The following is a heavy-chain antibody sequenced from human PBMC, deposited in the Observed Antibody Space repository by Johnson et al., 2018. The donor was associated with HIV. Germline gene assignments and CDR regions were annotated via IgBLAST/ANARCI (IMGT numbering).Heavy chain of an antibody. V-gene: IGHV3-7*01. CDR3: AGAVVVVSWGDAFDI. CDR2: IKQDGSEK. CDR1: GFTFSSYW. D-gene: IGHD3-22*01. J-gene: IGHJ3*02. Sequence: VQLVESGGGVVQPGGSLRLSCAASGFTFSSYWMSWVRQAPGKGLEWVANIKQDGSEKYYVDSVKGRFTISRDNAKNSLYLQMNSLRAEDTAVYYCAGAVVVVSWGDAFDIWGQGTMVTVSS.